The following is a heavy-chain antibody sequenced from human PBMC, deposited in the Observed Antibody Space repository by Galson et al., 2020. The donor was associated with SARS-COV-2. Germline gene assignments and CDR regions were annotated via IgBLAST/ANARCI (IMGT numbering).Heavy chain of an antibody. CDR1: GFTFSGYW. CDR2: IISDGSST. Sequence: GGSLRLSCAASGFTFSGYWMHWVRQAPGKGLVWVSRIISDGSSTSYADSVKGRFTISRDNAKNTLYLQMNSLRAEDTAVYYCARWFGDYYYGMDVWGQGTTVTVS. V-gene: IGHV3-74*01. D-gene: IGHD3-10*01. CDR3: ARWFGDYYYGMDV. J-gene: IGHJ6*02.